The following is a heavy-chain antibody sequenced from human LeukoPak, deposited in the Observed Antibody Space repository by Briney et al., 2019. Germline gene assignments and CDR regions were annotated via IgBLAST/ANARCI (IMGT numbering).Heavy chain of an antibody. CDR3: AREDDIDGAFDI. J-gene: IGHJ3*02. V-gene: IGHV3-74*01. CDR2: INTDGSST. D-gene: IGHD5-24*01. CDR1: RFTFSSYW. Sequence: GGSLRLSCAASRFTFSSYWMHWVRQAPGKGLVWVSRINTDGSSTSYADSVKGRFTISRDNAKNTLYLQMNSLRAEDTAVYYCAREDDIDGAFDIWGLRTMVTVSS.